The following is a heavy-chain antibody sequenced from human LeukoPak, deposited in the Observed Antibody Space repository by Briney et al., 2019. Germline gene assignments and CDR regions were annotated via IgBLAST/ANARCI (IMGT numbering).Heavy chain of an antibody. V-gene: IGHV1-58*02. CDR3: AAHPDYGDYDGIPMPYYYYGMDV. CDR1: GFTFTSSA. D-gene: IGHD4-17*01. J-gene: IGHJ6*02. CDR2: IVVGSGNT. Sequence: TSVKVSCKASGFTFTSSAMQWVRQARGQRLEWIGCIVVGSGNTNYAKKFQERVTITRDMSTSTAYMELSSLRSEDTAVYYCAAHPDYGDYDGIPMPYYYYGMDVWGQGTTVTVSS.